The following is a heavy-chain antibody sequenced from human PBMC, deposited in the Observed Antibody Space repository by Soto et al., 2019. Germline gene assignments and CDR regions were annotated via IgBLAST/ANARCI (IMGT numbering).Heavy chain of an antibody. CDR1: GDSITSGDNY. D-gene: IGHD3-3*01. J-gene: IGHJ4*02. CDR3: ARTYWSGWGRRPFDS. V-gene: IGHV4-30-4*01. CDR2: IYHSGHT. Sequence: SETLSLTCTVSGDSITSGDNYWSWIRQPPGKGLEWIGYIYHSGHTYYNPSLKSRLSISVDTSKNHFSLRLTSMTAADTAVYYCARTYWSGWGRRPFDSWGQGALVTVSS.